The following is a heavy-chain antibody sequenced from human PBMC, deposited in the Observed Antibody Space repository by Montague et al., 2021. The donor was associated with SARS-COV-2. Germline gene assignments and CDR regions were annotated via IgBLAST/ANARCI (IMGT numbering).Heavy chain of an antibody. J-gene: IGHJ1*01. Sequence: SVKVSCKASGYTFTSYGISWVRQAPGQGLEWMGWISAYNGNTNYAQKLQGRVTMTTDTSTSTAYMELSSLRSDGTAVYYCARDLLSSSTFGLFQHWGQGTLVTVSS. CDR3: ARDLLSSSTFGLFQH. CDR2: ISAYNGNT. D-gene: IGHD6-6*01. V-gene: IGHV1-18*01. CDR1: GYTFTSYG.